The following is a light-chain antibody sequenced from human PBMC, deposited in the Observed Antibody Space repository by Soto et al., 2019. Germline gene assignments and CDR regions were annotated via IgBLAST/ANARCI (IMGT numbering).Light chain of an antibody. V-gene: IGKV1-5*03. CDR3: QQYNSYSWT. CDR1: QSISSW. CDR2: KAS. Sequence: DIQMTQSPSTLSASVGDRVTITCRASQSISSWLAWYQQKPGKAPKLLIYKASSLESGVPSRFSGSGSGTEFPLTISSLQPDEFATYYCQQYNSYSWTFGQGTKVEIK. J-gene: IGKJ1*01.